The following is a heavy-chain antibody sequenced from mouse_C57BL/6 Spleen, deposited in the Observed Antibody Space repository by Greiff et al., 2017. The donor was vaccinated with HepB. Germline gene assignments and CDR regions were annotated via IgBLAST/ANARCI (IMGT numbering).Heavy chain of an antibody. J-gene: IGHJ4*01. D-gene: IGHD2-5*01. CDR3: ARYSKDAMDY. CDR1: GYTFTSYW. CDR2: IYPGSGST. Sequence: QVQLQQSGAELVKPGASVKMSCKASGYTFTSYWMTWVKQRPGQGLEWIGDIYPGSGSTNYNEKFKSKATLTVDTSSSTAYMQLSSLTSEDSAVYYCARYSKDAMDYWGQGTSVTVSS. V-gene: IGHV1-55*01.